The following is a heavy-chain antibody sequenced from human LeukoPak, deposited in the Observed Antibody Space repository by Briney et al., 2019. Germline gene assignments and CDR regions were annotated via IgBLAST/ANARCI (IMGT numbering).Heavy chain of an antibody. V-gene: IGHV3-7*01. J-gene: IGHJ4*02. CDR2: IKQDGSEK. CDR1: GFTFSSYW. D-gene: IGHD3-3*01. Sequence: PGGSLRLSCAASGFTFSSYWMSWVRQAPGKGLEWVANIKQDGSEKYYVDSVKGRFTISRDNAKNSLYLQMNSLRAEDTAVYYCARGKDYYDFWSGHLAPFDYWGQGTLVTVSS. CDR3: ARGKDYYDFWSGHLAPFDY.